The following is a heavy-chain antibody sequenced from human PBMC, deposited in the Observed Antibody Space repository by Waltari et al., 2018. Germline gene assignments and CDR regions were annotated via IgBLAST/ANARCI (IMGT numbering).Heavy chain of an antibody. Sequence: DVPLVQSGAAVKKPGESLKISCQVSGYTFTNYWIGWVRQLPGKGLEWMGIIYPGDSETTYSPSFEGRVTISVDKSTSTAYLQWSSLKASDTAMYYCVRQVGTNWLDPWGQGTQVTVSS. CDR3: VRQVGTNWLDP. D-gene: IGHD1-26*01. CDR2: IYPGDSET. CDR1: GYTFTNYW. V-gene: IGHV5-51*01. J-gene: IGHJ5*02.